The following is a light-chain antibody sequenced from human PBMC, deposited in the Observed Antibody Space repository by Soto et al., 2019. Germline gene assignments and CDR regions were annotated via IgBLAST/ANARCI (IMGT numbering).Light chain of an antibody. CDR3: SSFAAGTMVV. V-gene: IGLV2-14*01. Sequence: QSALTQPASVSGSPGQSITISCTGSSSDVGSYDHVSWYQLYPGDAPKLILYEVNNRPSGVSGRFSGSKSGNTASLTISGLQAEDDADYFCSSFAAGTMVVFGGGTTVTVL. CDR1: SSDVGSYDH. CDR2: EVN. J-gene: IGLJ2*01.